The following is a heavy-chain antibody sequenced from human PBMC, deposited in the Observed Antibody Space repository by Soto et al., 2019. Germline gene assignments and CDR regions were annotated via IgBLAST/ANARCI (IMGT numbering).Heavy chain of an antibody. V-gene: IGHV3-48*01. CDR1: GFTFSSYS. Sequence: DVQLVESGGGLVQPGGSLRLSCAASGFTFSSYSMNWVRQAPGKGLEWVSYMSSSSSTIYHADTVTGRFTISRDNEENSLYLQMNSLRAEDTAVYFRARDNGGDSGVGACDFWGKGTLFTVSS. J-gene: IGHJ3*01. CDR3: ARDNGGDSGVGACDF. CDR2: MSSSSSTI. D-gene: IGHD2-21*02.